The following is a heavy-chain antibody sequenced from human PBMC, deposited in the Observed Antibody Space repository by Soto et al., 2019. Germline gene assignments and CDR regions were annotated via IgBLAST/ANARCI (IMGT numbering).Heavy chain of an antibody. V-gene: IGHV1-46*01. Sequence: QVQLVQSGAEVTKPGASVKISCKASGYTFTNYYMHCVRQANGQVPVWLGIISPGDGGTSNAKKFHGRITMTADTTTSTFSMKLSSLTSEDTAVYYCARGRRFSSSSRGRGYYGMDDLGHGTTVTVAS. CDR2: ISPGDGGT. D-gene: IGHD6-6*01. CDR3: ARGRRFSSSSRGRGYYGMDD. J-gene: IGHJ6*02. CDR1: GYTFTNYY.